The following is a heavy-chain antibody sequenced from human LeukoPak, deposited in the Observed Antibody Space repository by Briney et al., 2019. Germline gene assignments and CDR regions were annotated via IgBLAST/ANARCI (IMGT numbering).Heavy chain of an antibody. CDR1: GFTFSSYA. J-gene: IGHJ4*02. CDR2: INAGNGNT. CDR3: ARENRVVATIADY. D-gene: IGHD5-12*01. Sequence: GGSLRLSCAASGFTFSSYAMHWVRQAPGQRLEWMGWINAGNGNTKYSQKFQGRVTITRDTSASTAYMELSSLRSEDTAVYYCARENRVVATIADYWGQGTLVTVSS. V-gene: IGHV1-3*01.